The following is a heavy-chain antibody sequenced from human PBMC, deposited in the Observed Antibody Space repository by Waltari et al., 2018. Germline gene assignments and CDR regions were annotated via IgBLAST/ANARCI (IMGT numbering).Heavy chain of an antibody. J-gene: IGHJ6*03. V-gene: IGHV1-2*02. CDR1: GYTFTGYY. CDR2: INPNSGGT. Sequence: QVQLVQSGAEVKKPGASVKVPCKSSGYTFTGYYMHWVRQAPGQGREWMGGINPNSGGTNYAQKVQGRVTMTRDTSISTAYMELSRLRSDDTAVYYCARGRVGATVYYYYYYMDVWGKGTTVTVSS. CDR3: ARGRVGATVYYYYYYMDV. D-gene: IGHD1-26*01.